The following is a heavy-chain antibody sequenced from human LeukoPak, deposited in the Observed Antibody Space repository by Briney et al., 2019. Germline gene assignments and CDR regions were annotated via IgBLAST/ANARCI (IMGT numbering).Heavy chain of an antibody. V-gene: IGHV1-46*01. CDR3: ARYGFSAVWQGGWHAFDI. Sequence: GASVKVSCKASGYTFTSYYVHWVRQAPGQGLQWMGLINPTSGDTNYAQKFQGRVTMTRDMSTNTVYMELSSLRSEDTAVYYCARYGFSAVWQGGWHAFDIWGHGTMVTVSS. J-gene: IGHJ3*02. CDR2: INPTSGDT. D-gene: IGHD5-24*01. CDR1: GYTFTSYY.